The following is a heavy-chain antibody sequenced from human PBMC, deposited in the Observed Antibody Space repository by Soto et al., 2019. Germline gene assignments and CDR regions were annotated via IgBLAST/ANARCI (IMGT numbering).Heavy chain of an antibody. CDR1: GFTFSNYG. J-gene: IGHJ4*01. CDR2: ILYDGNNK. CDR3: ANIGIDQQLAN. Sequence: GGSLRLSCAASGFTFSNYGMHWVRQAPGKGLEWVALILYDGNNKYYADSVRGRFTISRDNSKNTLYLQMNSLRAEDTAVYYCANIGIDQQLANWGHVTLVTVSS. V-gene: IGHV3-30*18. D-gene: IGHD6-13*01.